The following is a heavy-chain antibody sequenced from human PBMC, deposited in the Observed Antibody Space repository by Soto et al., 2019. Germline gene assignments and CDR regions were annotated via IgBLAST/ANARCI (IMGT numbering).Heavy chain of an antibody. D-gene: IGHD1-1*01. Sequence: QVQLQESGPGLVKPSGTLSLTCAVSGDSITSRNWWSWVRHAPGKGQEWIGEIYHSGASTYNPSLNSRTTMSVDPSNNHFSRKLTAVTAADTAVYVWVRDLGTGTDYWGRGTLVTVAS. V-gene: IGHV4-4*02. CDR2: IYHSGAS. CDR1: GDSITSRNW. J-gene: IGHJ4*02. CDR3: VRDLGTGTDY.